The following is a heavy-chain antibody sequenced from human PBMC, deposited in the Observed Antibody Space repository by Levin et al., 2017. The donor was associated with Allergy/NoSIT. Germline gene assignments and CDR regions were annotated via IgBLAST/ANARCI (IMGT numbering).Heavy chain of an antibody. Sequence: GGSLRLSCAASGFTFSSYGMHWVRQAPGKGLEWVAVISYDGSNKYYADSVKGRFTISRDNSKNTLYLQMNSLRAEDTAVYYCAKDGRYSNYEVGYYFDYWGQGTLVTVSS. D-gene: IGHD4-11*01. J-gene: IGHJ4*02. CDR1: GFTFSSYG. V-gene: IGHV3-30*18. CDR3: AKDGRYSNYEVGYYFDY. CDR2: ISYDGSNK.